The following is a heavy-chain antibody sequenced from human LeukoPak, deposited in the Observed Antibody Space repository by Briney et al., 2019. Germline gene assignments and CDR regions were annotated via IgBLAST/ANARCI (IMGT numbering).Heavy chain of an antibody. D-gene: IGHD6-19*01. V-gene: IGHV1-69*13. Sequence: SVKVSCKASGGTFSSYAISWVRQAPGQGLEWMGGIIPIFGTANHAQKFQGRVTITADESTSTAYMELSSLRSEDTAVYYCAGGALPIAVAGTNWFDPWGQGTLVTVSS. CDR2: IIPIFGTA. J-gene: IGHJ5*02. CDR1: GGTFSSYA. CDR3: AGGALPIAVAGTNWFDP.